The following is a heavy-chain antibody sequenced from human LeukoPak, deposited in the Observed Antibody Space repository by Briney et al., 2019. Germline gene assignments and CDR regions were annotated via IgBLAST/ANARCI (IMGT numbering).Heavy chain of an antibody. D-gene: IGHD5-24*01. V-gene: IGHV1-24*01. J-gene: IGHJ5*02. CDR2: LDPEDGET. CDR3: ALNGDGYNYDSFWFDP. Sequence: ASVKVSCKVSGYTLTELSMHWVRQAPGKGLEWMGGLDPEDGETIYAQKFQGRVTMTEDTSTDTAYMELSSLRSEDTAVYYCALNGDGYNYDSFWFDPWGQGTLVTVSS. CDR1: GYTLTELS.